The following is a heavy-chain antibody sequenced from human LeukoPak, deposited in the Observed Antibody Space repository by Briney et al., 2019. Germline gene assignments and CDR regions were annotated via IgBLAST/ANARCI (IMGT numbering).Heavy chain of an antibody. D-gene: IGHD6-13*01. CDR2: INHSGDT. Sequence: PSETLSLTCDVNGGSFTGYYWSWIRQPPGKGLEWIGEINHSGDTYYNPPLKSRLTMSEDTSKNQLSLILTSVTAADTAVYYCSRGRKGSSSWYGMDVWGNGTTVIVSS. J-gene: IGHJ6*04. V-gene: IGHV4-34*01. CDR3: SRGRKGSSSWYGMDV. CDR1: GGSFTGYY.